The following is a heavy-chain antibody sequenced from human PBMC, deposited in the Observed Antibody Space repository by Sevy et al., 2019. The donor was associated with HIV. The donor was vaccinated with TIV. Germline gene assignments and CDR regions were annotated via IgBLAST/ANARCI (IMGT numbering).Heavy chain of an antibody. Sequence: GGSLRLSCAASGFTFSSYAMHWIRQAPGKGLEWVAVISYDGSNKYYADSVKGRFTISRDNSKNTLYLQMNSLRAEDTAVYYCARELDERGYSYGGYFDYWGQGTLVTVSS. CDR3: ARELDERGYSYGGYFDY. J-gene: IGHJ4*02. CDR1: GFTFSSYA. V-gene: IGHV3-30*04. D-gene: IGHD5-18*01. CDR2: ISYDGSNK.